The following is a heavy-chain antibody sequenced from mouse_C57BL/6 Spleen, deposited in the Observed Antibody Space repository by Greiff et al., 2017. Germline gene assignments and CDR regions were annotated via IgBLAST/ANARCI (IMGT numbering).Heavy chain of an antibody. CDR3: TRGESDLGWFAY. D-gene: IGHD3-1*01. J-gene: IGHJ3*01. V-gene: IGHV14-4*01. CDR1: GFNIKDDY. CDR2: IDPENGDT. Sequence: EVQLQQSGAELVRPGASVKLSCTASGFNIKDDYMHWVKQRPEQGLEWIGWIDPENGDTEYASKFQGKATITADTSSNTAYLQLSSLTSEDTAVYYCTRGESDLGWFAYWGQGTLVTVSA.